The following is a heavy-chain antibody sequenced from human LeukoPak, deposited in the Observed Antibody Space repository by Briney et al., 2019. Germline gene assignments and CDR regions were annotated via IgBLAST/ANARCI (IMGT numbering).Heavy chain of an antibody. CDR3: AREGGFGYDDAFDT. J-gene: IGHJ3*02. CDR2: ISGSGSSI. CDR1: GFTFSTYE. Sequence: GGSLRLSCTASGFTFSTYEMNWVRQAPGKRLEWISYISGSGSSIFYADSLQGRFTVSRDNAKNSVYLQMNSLRAEDTAVYYCAREGGFGYDDAFDTRGHGTTVTVSS. D-gene: IGHD3-16*02. V-gene: IGHV3-48*03.